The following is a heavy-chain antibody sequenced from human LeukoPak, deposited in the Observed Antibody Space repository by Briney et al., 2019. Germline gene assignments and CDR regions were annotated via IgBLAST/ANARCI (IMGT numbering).Heavy chain of an antibody. CDR3: ARGVPYDFWSGYSPRYYFDY. CDR2: MNPNSGNT. D-gene: IGHD3-3*01. J-gene: IGHJ4*02. V-gene: IGHV1-8*01. Sequence: ASVKVSCKASGYTFTSYDINWVRQATGQGLEWMVWMNPNSGNTGYAQKFQGRVTMTRNTSIGTAYMELSSLRSEDTAVYYCARGVPYDFWSGYSPRYYFDYWGQGTLVTVSS. CDR1: GYTFTSYD.